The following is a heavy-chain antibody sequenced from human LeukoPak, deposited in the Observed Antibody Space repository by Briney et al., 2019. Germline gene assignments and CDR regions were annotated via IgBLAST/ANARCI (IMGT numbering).Heavy chain of an antibody. J-gene: IGHJ4*02. D-gene: IGHD3-9*01. V-gene: IGHV4-39*01. CDR1: GGSIINSGYY. Sequence: SETLSLTCTVSGGSIINSGYYWGWIRQPPGQGLEWIANIYYTGNSNYNSPLKSRITISVDTSRNQFSLKLTSVTAADTAVYFCARYCSTWAFDYWGQGSLVIVSS. CDR2: IYYTGNS. CDR3: ARYCSTWAFDY.